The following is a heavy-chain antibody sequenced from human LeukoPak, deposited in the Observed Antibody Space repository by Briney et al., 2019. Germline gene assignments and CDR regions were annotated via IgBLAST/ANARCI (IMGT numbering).Heavy chain of an antibody. J-gene: IGHJ5*02. CDR1: GGSISSYY. Sequence: SETLSLTCTVSGGSISSYYWSWIRQPAGKGLEWIGRIYTSGSTNYNPSLKSRVTMSVDTSKNQFSLKLSPVTAADTAVYYCARDKDYYDSSGYYDNWFDPWGQGTLVTVSS. D-gene: IGHD3-22*01. CDR2: IYTSGST. CDR3: ARDKDYYDSSGYYDNWFDP. V-gene: IGHV4-4*07.